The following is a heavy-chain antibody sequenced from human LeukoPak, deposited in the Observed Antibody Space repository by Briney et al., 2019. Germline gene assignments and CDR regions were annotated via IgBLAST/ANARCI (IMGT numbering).Heavy chain of an antibody. CDR3: ARVYRSAEYYFDY. D-gene: IGHD1-14*01. CDR2: IYYTGST. CDR1: GGSIDSYY. Sequence: SETLSLTCTVSGGSIDSYYWSWIRQPPGKGLEWIGYIYYTGSTEYHPPLKSRVTISLDTSKNQFSLKLTSVTAADTAVYYCARVYRSAEYYFDYWGQGNLVSVSS. V-gene: IGHV4-59*01. J-gene: IGHJ4*02.